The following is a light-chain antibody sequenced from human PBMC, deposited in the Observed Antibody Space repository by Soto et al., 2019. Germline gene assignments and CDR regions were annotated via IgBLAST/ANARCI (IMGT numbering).Light chain of an antibody. Sequence: DIVMTQSPGSLAVSLGERATINCKANQSVLFNSNNKSYLAWYQQKTGQPPKLLFYWASSRDSGVPDRFSGSGSGTDFTLTITSLQAEDVAVYYCQQYYSTPLTFGGGTKVEIK. CDR3: QQYYSTPLT. CDR2: WAS. J-gene: IGKJ4*01. V-gene: IGKV4-1*01. CDR1: QSVLFNSNNKSY.